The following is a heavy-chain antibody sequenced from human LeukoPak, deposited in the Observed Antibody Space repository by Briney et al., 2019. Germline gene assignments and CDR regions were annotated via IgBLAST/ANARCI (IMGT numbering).Heavy chain of an antibody. V-gene: IGHV3-48*03. J-gene: IGHJ3*02. CDR2: ISSSGSTI. D-gene: IGHD6-19*01. CDR1: GFTFSSYE. CDR3: ARVSGWYNAFDI. Sequence: PGGSLRLSCAASGFTFSSYEMNWVRQAPGKGLEWVSYISSSGSTIYYADSVKGRFTISRDNAKNSLYLQMNSPRAEDTAVYYCARVSGWYNAFDIWGLGTMVTVSS.